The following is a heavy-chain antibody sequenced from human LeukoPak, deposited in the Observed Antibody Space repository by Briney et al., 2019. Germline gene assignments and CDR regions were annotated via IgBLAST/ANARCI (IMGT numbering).Heavy chain of an antibody. CDR3: AGGKSWFDP. V-gene: IGHV4-59*01. CDR2: IYYSGST. Sequence: SETLSLTCTVSGGSISSYCWSWIRQPPGKGLEWIGYIYYSGSTNYNPSLKSRVTISVDTSKNQFSLKLSSVTAADTAVYYCAGGKSWFDPWGQGTLVTVSS. J-gene: IGHJ5*02. CDR1: GGSISSYC. D-gene: IGHD1-26*01.